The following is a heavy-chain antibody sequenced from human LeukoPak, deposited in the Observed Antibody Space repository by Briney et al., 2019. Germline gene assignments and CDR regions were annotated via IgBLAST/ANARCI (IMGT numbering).Heavy chain of an antibody. V-gene: IGHV4-34*01. D-gene: IGHD6-13*01. J-gene: IGHJ6*04. Sequence: SETQSLTCAVYGGSFSGYYWSWIRQPPGKGLEWIGEINHSGSTNYNPSLKSRVTISVDTSKNQFSLKLSSVTAADTAVYYCARGVYSQSLRMDDWGKRATVTVSS. CDR2: INHSGST. CDR3: ARGVYSQSLRMDD. CDR1: GGSFSGYY.